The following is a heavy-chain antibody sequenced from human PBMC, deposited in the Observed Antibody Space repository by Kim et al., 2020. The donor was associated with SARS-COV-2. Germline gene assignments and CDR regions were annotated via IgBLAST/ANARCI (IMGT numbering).Heavy chain of an antibody. Sequence: GGSLRLSCAASGFTFSSYAMSWVRQAPGKGLEWVSAISGSGGSTYYADSVKGRFTISRDNSKNTLYLQMNSLRAEDTAVYYCASYGSGSYYSYYYYGMDVWGQGTTVTVSS. CDR1: GFTFSSYA. V-gene: IGHV3-23*01. J-gene: IGHJ6*02. D-gene: IGHD3-10*01. CDR3: ASYGSGSYYSYYYYGMDV. CDR2: ISGSGGST.